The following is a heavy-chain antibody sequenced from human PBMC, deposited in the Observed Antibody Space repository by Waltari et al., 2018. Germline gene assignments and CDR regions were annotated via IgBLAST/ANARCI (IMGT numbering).Heavy chain of an antibody. J-gene: IGHJ4*02. Sequence: EVQLLESGGGLVQPGGSLRLSCAASGFPFSIYSMSWVRQAPGKGREWVSAISGSGGSTYYADSVKGRFTISRDNSKNRLYLQMNSLRAEDTAVYYCAKDRIYYYGSGSYYSTFDYWGQGTLVTVSS. V-gene: IGHV3-23*01. CDR1: GFPFSIYS. D-gene: IGHD3-10*01. CDR2: ISGSGGST. CDR3: AKDRIYYYGSGSYYSTFDY.